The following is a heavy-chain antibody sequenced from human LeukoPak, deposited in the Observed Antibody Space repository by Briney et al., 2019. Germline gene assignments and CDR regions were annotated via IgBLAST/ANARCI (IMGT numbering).Heavy chain of an antibody. CDR2: MWYGGTDE. D-gene: IGHD2-2*01. CDR3: ARGLYCTSSSCYFGGGNFYYYMDV. CDR1: GFTFSSYG. J-gene: IGHJ6*03. Sequence: HPGGSLRLSCAASGFTFSSYGMHWVRQAPGKGLEWVAVMWYGGTDEYYADSVKGRFSISRDNSKNMLYLQMNSLRAEDTAIYYCARGLYCTSSSCYFGGGNFYYYMDVWGRGTTGTVSS. V-gene: IGHV3-33*01.